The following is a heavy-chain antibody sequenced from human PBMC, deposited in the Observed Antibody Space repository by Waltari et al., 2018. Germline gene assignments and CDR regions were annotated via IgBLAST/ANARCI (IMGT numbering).Heavy chain of an antibody. CDR3: ARGGLLGYCTGGVCPQGWFDP. J-gene: IGHJ5*02. Sequence: QVQLVQSGAEVKKPGASVKVSCKASGYTFTGYYMHWVRQAPGQGLEWMGRSNPNSGGTNYAQKFQGRVTMTRDTSISTAYMELSRLRSDDTAVYYCARGGLLGYCTGGVCPQGWFDPWGQGTLVTVSS. CDR2: SNPNSGGT. D-gene: IGHD2-8*02. CDR1: GYTFTGYY. V-gene: IGHV1-2*06.